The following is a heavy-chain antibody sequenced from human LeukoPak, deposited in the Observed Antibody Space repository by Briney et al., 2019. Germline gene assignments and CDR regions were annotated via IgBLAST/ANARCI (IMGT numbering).Heavy chain of an antibody. D-gene: IGHD3-10*01. CDR2: FYYSGDT. CDR1: GASISSYY. CDR3: ARERGDYNDY. V-gene: IGHV4-59*12. J-gene: IGHJ4*02. Sequence: SETLSLTCTVSGASISSYYWSWIRQPPGKGLEWIGYFYYSGDTNYNPSLKSRVTISVDTSKNQISLKLSSVTAADTAVYYCARERGDYNDYWGQGTLVTVSS.